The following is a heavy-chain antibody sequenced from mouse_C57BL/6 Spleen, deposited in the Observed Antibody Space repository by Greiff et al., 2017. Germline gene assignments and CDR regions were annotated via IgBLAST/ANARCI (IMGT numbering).Heavy chain of an antibody. Sequence: QVQLQQPGAELVKPGASVKLSCKASGYTFTSYWMHWVKQRPGQGLELIGMIHPNSGSTNYNEKFKSKATLTVDKSSSTADMQLSSLTSEDSAVYYCARIYYGYDERFAYWGQGTLVTVSA. CDR1: GYTFTSYW. D-gene: IGHD2-2*01. CDR2: IHPNSGST. J-gene: IGHJ3*01. CDR3: ARIYYGYDERFAY. V-gene: IGHV1-64*01.